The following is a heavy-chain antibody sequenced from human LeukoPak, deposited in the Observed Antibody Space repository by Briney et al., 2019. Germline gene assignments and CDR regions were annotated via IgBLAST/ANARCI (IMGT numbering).Heavy chain of an antibody. CDR1: GYTFTGYY. CDR2: INPNSGGT. CDR3: ARGEYRYGHDY. J-gene: IGHJ4*02. V-gene: IGHV1-2*02. Sequence: ASVKVSCKPSGYTFTGYYIHWVRQAPGQGLEWMGWINPNSGGTNYAQKFQGRVTMTSDTSINTAYTDLSRLRSDDTAVYYCARGEYRYGHDYWGQGTLVTVSS. D-gene: IGHD5-18*01.